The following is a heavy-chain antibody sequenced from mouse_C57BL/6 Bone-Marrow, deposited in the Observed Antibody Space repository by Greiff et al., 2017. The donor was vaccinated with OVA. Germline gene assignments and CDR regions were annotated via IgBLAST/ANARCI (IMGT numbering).Heavy chain of an antibody. Sequence: QVQLQQPGAELVKPGASVKMSCKASGYTFTSYWITWVKQRPGQGLEWIGYIYPGSGSTNYNEKFKSKATLTVDTSSSTAYMQLSSLTSEDSAVYYCARSRSPHYYGSRAWFADWGKGTLVTVSA. V-gene: IGHV1-55*01. D-gene: IGHD1-1*01. J-gene: IGHJ3*01. CDR2: IYPGSGST. CDR3: ARSRSPHYYGSRAWFAD. CDR1: GYTFTSYW.